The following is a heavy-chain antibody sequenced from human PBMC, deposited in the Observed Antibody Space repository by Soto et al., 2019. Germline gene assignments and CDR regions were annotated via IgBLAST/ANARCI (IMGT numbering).Heavy chain of an antibody. CDR3: ARNKDHYDSSGYYYGFDY. V-gene: IGHV5-51*01. D-gene: IGHD3-22*01. J-gene: IGHJ4*02. CDR2: IYPGDSDT. CDR1: GYSFTSYW. Sequence: GESLKISCKGSGYSFTSYWIGWVRQMPGKGLEWMGIIYPGDSDTRYSPSFQGQVTISADKSISTAYLQWSSLKASDTAMYYCARNKDHYDSSGYYYGFDYWGQGTLVTVSS.